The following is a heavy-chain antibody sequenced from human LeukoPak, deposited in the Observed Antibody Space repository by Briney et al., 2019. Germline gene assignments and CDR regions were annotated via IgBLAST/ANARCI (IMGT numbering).Heavy chain of an antibody. Sequence: ASVKVSCKASGYSFRNYGMHWVRQAPGQRLEWMGWINPTNEKTKYSEKFQGRITISRDTGASTVYMELSSLRSEDTAVYYCARDHRTESDGYYFVNELWYFDLWGRGTLVTVSS. CDR2: INPTNEKT. CDR3: ARDHRTESDGYYFVNELWYFDL. CDR1: GYSFRNYG. D-gene: IGHD3-22*01. J-gene: IGHJ2*01. V-gene: IGHV1-3*01.